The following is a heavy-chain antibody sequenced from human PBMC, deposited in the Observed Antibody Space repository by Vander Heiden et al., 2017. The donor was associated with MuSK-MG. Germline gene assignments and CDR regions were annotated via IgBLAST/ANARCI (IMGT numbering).Heavy chain of an antibody. V-gene: IGHV1-18*01. J-gene: IGHJ4*02. CDR1: GYTFTSYG. D-gene: IGHD3-3*01. CDR2: ISAYNGNT. Sequence: QVQLVQSGAEVKKPGAPVKVSCKASGYTFTSYGISWVRQAPGQGLEWMGWISAYNGNTNNAKKLQGRVTMTTDTSTSTAYMELRVLRSDHTAVYYCAGARKAVRSWSGYYLLDYWGQGTLVTVSS. CDR3: AGARKAVRSWSGYYLLDY.